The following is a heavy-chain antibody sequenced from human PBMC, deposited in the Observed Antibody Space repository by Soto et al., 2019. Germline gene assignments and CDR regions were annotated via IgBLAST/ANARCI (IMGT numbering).Heavy chain of an antibody. CDR1: GFIFSGYW. CDR3: VRSREGYNLVADY. CDR2: TNGDGSTT. V-gene: IGHV3-74*01. Sequence: EVQLVESGGGLVQPGGSLRLSCAASGFIFSGYWMNWVRQAPGRGLVWVSRTNGDGSTTSYADSVKGRFTISRDNAKNTLYLQMNSLRADDTAVYYCVRSREGYNLVADYWGRGTLVTVSS. D-gene: IGHD5-12*01. J-gene: IGHJ4*02.